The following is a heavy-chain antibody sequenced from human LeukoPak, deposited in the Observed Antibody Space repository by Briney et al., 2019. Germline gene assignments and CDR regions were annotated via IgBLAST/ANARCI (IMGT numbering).Heavy chain of an antibody. CDR2: ISGRGGST. CDR3: AKGNGDSCYSAFDY. V-gene: IGHV3-23*01. J-gene: IGHJ4*02. D-gene: IGHD2-15*01. CDR1: GFTFSSYG. Sequence: GGSLRPFCAASGFTFSSYGMGWVRQAPGKGMEWVSSISGRGGSTYYADSVKGRFSLSRDNSKNTLYPQMNSVRAEDTAIYSCAKGNGDSCYSAFDYWGQGNLVTVSS.